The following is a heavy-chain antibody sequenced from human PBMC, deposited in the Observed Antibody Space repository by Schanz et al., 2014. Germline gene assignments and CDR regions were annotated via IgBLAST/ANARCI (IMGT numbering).Heavy chain of an antibody. J-gene: IGHJ4*02. CDR1: GFTFGDYA. CDR3: ARDRRNADLDY. CDR2: MNESHSTI. V-gene: IGHV3-23*01. Sequence: EVQLLESGGGLVQPGGSLRLSCAASGFTFGDYAMTWVRQAPGKGLEWVSAMNESHSTIYYADSVKGRFTISRDNAKNSLYLEMNSLRAEDTALYYCARDRRNADLDYWGQGTLVTVSS. D-gene: IGHD1-1*01.